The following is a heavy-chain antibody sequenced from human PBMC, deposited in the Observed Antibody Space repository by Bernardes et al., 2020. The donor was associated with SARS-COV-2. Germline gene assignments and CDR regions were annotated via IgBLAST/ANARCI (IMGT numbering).Heavy chain of an antibody. J-gene: IGHJ2*01. Sequence: SETLSLTCTVSGGSISSYYWSWIRQPPGKGLEWIGYIYYSGSTNYNPSLKSRVTISVDTSKNQFSLKLSSVTAADTAVYYCARGGYCSGGSCPPPWGYFDLWGRGTLVTVSS. CDR1: GGSISSYY. D-gene: IGHD2-15*01. CDR3: ARGGYCSGGSCPPPWGYFDL. CDR2: IYYSGST. V-gene: IGHV4-59*01.